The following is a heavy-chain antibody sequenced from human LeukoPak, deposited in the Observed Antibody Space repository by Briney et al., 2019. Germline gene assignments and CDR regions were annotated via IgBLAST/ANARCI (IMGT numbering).Heavy chain of an antibody. J-gene: IGHJ4*02. CDR2: INPSGGST. D-gene: IGHD3-3*01. V-gene: IGHV1-46*01. Sequence: ASVKVSCKASGYTFTGYYMHWVRQAPGQGLEWMGIINPSGGSTSYAQKFQGRVTMTRDTSTSTVYMELSSLRSEDTAVYYCARDWGEPVGGNSYDFWSGYYDYWGQGTLVTVSS. CDR1: GYTFTGYY. CDR3: ARDWGEPVGGNSYDFWSGYYDY.